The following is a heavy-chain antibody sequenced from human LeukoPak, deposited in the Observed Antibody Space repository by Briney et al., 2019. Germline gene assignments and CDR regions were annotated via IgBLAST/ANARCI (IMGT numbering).Heavy chain of an antibody. D-gene: IGHD2-2*01. J-gene: IGHJ4*02. CDR3: ARGRGCSSLSCYPDY. CDR1: GFTFSSYS. Sequence: AGGSLRLSCAASGFTFSSYSMNWVRQAPGKGLEWVSYISSSSSTIYYADSVKGRFTISRDNAKNSLYLQMNSLGAEDTALYYCARGRGCSSLSCYPDYWGQGTLVTVSS. CDR2: ISSSSSTI. V-gene: IGHV3-48*01.